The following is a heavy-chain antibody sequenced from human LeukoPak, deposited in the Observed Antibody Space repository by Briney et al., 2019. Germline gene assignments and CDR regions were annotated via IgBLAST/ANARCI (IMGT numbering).Heavy chain of an antibody. V-gene: IGHV1-69*05. CDR2: LIPIFGTA. J-gene: IGHJ4*02. CDR3: ARSGYSSSWYQSPFDY. D-gene: IGHD6-13*01. Sequence: GASVKVSCKASGGTFSSYAISWVRQAPGQGLEWMGGLIPIFGTANYAQKFQGRVTITTDESTSTAYMELSSLRSEDTAVYYCARSGYSSSWYQSPFDYWGQGTLVTASS. CDR1: GGTFSSYA.